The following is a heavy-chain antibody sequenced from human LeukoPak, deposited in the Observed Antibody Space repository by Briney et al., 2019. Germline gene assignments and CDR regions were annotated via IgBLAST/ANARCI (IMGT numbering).Heavy chain of an antibody. CDR1: GFTLSDYY. V-gene: IGHV3-11*06. Sequence: GGSLRLSCAASGFTLSDYYMTWILQAPGKGLEWVSYISSSSIYTNYADSVKGRFTISRDNTKNSLYLQMNTLRAEDTAVYYCARDGDGRYGEDYFDYWGQGTLVTVSS. D-gene: IGHD7-27*01. J-gene: IGHJ4*02. CDR2: ISSSSIYT. CDR3: ARDGDGRYGEDYFDY.